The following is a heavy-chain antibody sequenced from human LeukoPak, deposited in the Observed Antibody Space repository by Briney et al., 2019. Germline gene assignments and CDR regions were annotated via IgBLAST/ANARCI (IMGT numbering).Heavy chain of an antibody. CDR1: GYSISSGYY. CDR3: ARQGSCSNTNCNRWFDP. V-gene: IGHV4-38-2*01. Sequence: SETLSLTCVVSGYSISSGYYWAWIRQPPGEGLEWIASIYHNGDTYYNSSLKSRVTMSVDTSKNQFSLELSSVTAADTALYYCARQGSCSNTNCNRWFDPWGQGTLVIVSS. CDR2: IYHNGDT. J-gene: IGHJ5*02. D-gene: IGHD2-2*01.